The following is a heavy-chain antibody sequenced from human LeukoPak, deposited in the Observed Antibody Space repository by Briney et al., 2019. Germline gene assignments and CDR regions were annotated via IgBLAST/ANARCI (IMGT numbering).Heavy chain of an antibody. D-gene: IGHD3-3*01. CDR3: ARANTHDSNYYYGMDV. V-gene: IGHV3-7*01. J-gene: IGHJ6*02. CDR1: GFTFSSYW. Sequence: GGSLRLSCAASGFTFSSYWMCWVRQAPEKGLEWVAKIKPDGSEIYHVDSVQGRFTISRDNAKNSLYLQMNSLRAEDTAVYYCARANTHDSNYYYGMDVWGQGTTVTVSS. CDR2: IKPDGSEI.